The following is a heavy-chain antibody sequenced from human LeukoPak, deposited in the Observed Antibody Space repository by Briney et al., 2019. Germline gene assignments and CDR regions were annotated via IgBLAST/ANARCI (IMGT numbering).Heavy chain of an antibody. D-gene: IGHD3-3*01. CDR1: AFSLNAYN. CDR2: ISYTGTYI. Sequence: PGGSLRLSCAASAFSLNAYNMNWVRQAPGKGLEWVSSISYTGTYIYYADSVKGRFTISRDNAKNSLYLQMNSLRAEDTAVYYCARDRSHYDFWSGSGVGAFDIWGQGTMVTVSS. CDR3: ARDRSHYDFWSGSGVGAFDI. V-gene: IGHV3-21*01. J-gene: IGHJ3*02.